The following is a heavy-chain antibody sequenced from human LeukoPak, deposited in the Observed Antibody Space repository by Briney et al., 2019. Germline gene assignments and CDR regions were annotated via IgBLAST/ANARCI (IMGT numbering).Heavy chain of an antibody. D-gene: IGHD3-10*01. CDR1: GFTFSIHA. CDR2: ISESGSNT. CDR3: AKPVRGVSPSFDY. V-gene: IGHV3-23*01. Sequence: PGGSLRLSCAASGFTFSIHAMSWVRQAPGKGLEWVSGISESGSNTYYADSVKGRFTISRDNSKNTLYLQMNSLRAEDTAVYYCAKPVRGVSPSFDYWGQGTLVTVSS. J-gene: IGHJ4*02.